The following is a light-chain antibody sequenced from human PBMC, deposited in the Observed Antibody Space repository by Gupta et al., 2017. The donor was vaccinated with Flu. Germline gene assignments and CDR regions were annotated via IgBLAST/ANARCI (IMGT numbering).Light chain of an antibody. V-gene: IGKV1-5*03. CDR3: QQDLNFSRT. Sequence: DIQMTQSPSTLSASIGDRVTITCRASQNISFWLAWYQQRPGKAPKLLIFKASCLQPGVPPRFRGNGSETEFTLTIDTLQSDDFASYYCQQDLNFSRTFGQGT. J-gene: IGKJ1*01. CDR1: QNISFW. CDR2: KAS.